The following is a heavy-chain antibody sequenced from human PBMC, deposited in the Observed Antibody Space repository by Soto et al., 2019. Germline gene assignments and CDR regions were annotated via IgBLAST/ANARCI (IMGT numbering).Heavy chain of an antibody. CDR2: IDGGGYT. V-gene: IGHV3-53*02. CDR3: ARGGGSAYVTPPISNWFDP. CDR1: GFIVSRNY. D-gene: IGHD3-22*01. J-gene: IGHJ5*02. Sequence: EVQLVETGGGLIQPGGSLRLSCAASGFIVSRNYMYWVRQAPGKGLEWVSVIDGGGYTYYADSVKGRFTTSRDNSKNTLHLQMNSLRAEDSAVYYCARGGGSAYVTPPISNWFDPWGQGTLVTVSS.